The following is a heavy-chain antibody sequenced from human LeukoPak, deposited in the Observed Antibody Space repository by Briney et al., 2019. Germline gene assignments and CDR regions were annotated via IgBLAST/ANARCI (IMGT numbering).Heavy chain of an antibody. D-gene: IGHD6-13*01. J-gene: IGHJ4*02. CDR1: GFTFSSCA. CDR3: ARDRAAANFDY. Sequence: GGSLRLSCAASGFTFSSCAMNWVRQAPGKGLEWVSSISSSSSYIYYAVSVKGRFTISRDNAKNSLYLQMNSLRAEDTAVYYCARDRAAANFDYWGQGTLVTVSS. V-gene: IGHV3-21*06. CDR2: ISSSSSYI.